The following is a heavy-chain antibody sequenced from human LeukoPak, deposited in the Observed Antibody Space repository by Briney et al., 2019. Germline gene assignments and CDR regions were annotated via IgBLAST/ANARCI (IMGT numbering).Heavy chain of an antibody. CDR1: GFTFSSYA. D-gene: IGHD1-26*01. V-gene: IGHV3-30-3*01. CDR2: ISYDGSNK. CDR3: ARDAARGSYPDAFDI. J-gene: IGHJ3*02. Sequence: GRSLRLSCAASGFTFSSYAMHWVRQAPGKGLEWVAVISYDGSNKYYADSVKGRFTISRDNSKNTLYLQMNSLRAEDTAVYYCARDAARGSYPDAFDIWGQGAMVTVSS.